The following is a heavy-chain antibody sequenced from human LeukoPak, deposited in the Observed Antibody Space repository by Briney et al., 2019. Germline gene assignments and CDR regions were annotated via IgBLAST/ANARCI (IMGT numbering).Heavy chain of an antibody. J-gene: IGHJ4*02. Sequence: PGGSLRLSCAASGFTFSSYGMHWVRQAPGKGLEWVAFIRYDGSNKYYADSVKGRFTISRDNSKNTLYLQMNSLRAEDTAVYYCAKDRSSSWYLDYWGQGTPVTVSS. CDR3: AKDRSSSWYLDY. CDR1: GFTFSSYG. V-gene: IGHV3-30*02. CDR2: IRYDGSNK. D-gene: IGHD6-13*01.